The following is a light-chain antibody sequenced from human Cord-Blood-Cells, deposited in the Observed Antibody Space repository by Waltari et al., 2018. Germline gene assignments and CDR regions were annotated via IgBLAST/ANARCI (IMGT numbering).Light chain of an antibody. V-gene: IGKV4-1*01. Sequence: DIVMTQSPDSLAVSLGERATLHCKYSQSVLYSSNNKKYLAWYQQKPEQPPKLLIYGASTRKSGFPDRFSGSGSGTDFTLTISSLQAEDVAVYYCQQYYSTPPTFGQGTKLEIK. CDR2: GAS. J-gene: IGKJ2*01. CDR3: QQYYSTPPT. CDR1: QSVLYSSNNKKY.